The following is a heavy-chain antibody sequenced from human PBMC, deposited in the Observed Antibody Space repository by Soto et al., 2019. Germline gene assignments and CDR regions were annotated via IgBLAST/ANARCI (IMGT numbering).Heavy chain of an antibody. CDR1: GFTFSSYA. V-gene: IGHV3-23*01. D-gene: IGHD3-22*01. CDR3: AKVPRGFYDSSDNWFDP. J-gene: IGHJ5*02. Sequence: PGGSLRLSCAASGFTFSSYAMSWVRQAPGKGLEWVSAISGSGGSTYYADSVKGRFTISRDNSKNTLYLQMNSLRAEDTAVYYCAKVPRGFYDSSDNWFDPWGQGTLVTSPQ. CDR2: ISGSGGST.